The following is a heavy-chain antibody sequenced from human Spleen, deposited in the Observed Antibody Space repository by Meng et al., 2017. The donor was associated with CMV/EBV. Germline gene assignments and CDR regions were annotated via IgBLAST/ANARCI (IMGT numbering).Heavy chain of an antibody. Sequence: LSCAAPGFIFSDYTMDWFRQAPGKGLEWVSSISSTSSDLYYADSIKGRFTISRDNAEKSLFLQMNSLRADDTAVYYCARERGMGVSDYWGQGTLVTVSS. V-gene: IGHV3-21*01. D-gene: IGHD1-26*01. J-gene: IGHJ4*02. CDR1: GFIFSDYT. CDR3: ARERGMGVSDY. CDR2: ISSTSSDL.